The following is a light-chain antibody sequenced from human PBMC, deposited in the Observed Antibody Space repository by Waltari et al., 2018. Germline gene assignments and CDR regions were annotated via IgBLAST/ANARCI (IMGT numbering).Light chain of an antibody. CDR3: CSYAGRYTVL. J-gene: IGLJ2*01. CDR1: YSNIGAYDY. Sequence: QSALTQPRSVSGSPGQSVTISCTGTYSNIGAYDYVSWYQQHPGKAPKVLFHAVHIRPSGVPDRFSGSKSGNTASLTISGLQAEDEADYYCCSYAGRYTVLFGGGTKLTVL. CDR2: AVH. V-gene: IGLV2-11*01.